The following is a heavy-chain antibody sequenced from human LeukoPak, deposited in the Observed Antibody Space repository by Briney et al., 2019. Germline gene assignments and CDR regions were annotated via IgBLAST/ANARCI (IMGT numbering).Heavy chain of an antibody. J-gene: IGHJ4*02. V-gene: IGHV3-21*01. CDR1: GFTFSSYA. D-gene: IGHD4-23*01. Sequence: GGSLRLSCAASGFTFSSYAMSWVRQAPGKGLEWVSSISSSSSYIYYADSVKGRFTISRDNAKNSLYLQMNSLRAEDTAVYYCARATVVNPFDYWGQGTLVTVSS. CDR3: ARATVVNPFDY. CDR2: ISSSSSYI.